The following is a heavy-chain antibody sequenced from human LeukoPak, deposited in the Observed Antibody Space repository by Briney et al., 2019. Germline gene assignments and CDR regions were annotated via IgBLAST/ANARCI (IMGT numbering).Heavy chain of an antibody. CDR1: GFTFSSYE. J-gene: IGHJ4*02. CDR2: ISSSGSTI. Sequence: QSGGSLRLSCAASGFTFSSYEMNWVRQAPGKGLEWVSYISSSGSTIYYADSVKGRFTISRDNAKNSLYLQMNSLRAEDTAVYYCARTAYCGGDCYNFDYWGQGTLVTVSS. CDR3: ARTAYCGGDCYNFDY. D-gene: IGHD2-21*02. V-gene: IGHV3-48*03.